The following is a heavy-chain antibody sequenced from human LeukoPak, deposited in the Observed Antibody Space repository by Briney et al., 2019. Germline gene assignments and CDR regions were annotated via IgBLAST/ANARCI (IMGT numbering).Heavy chain of an antibody. CDR2: IYASGSI. D-gene: IGHD2-15*01. V-gene: IGHV4-4*07. CDR1: GGSITNFF. J-gene: IGHJ6*03. CDR3: ARSARFNCFYMDV. Sequence: PSETLSLTCSVSGGSITNFFWTWIRQPAGKGLEYIGRIYASGSIDYNPSLKSRVTMSVDTSNNQFSLNLTSVTAADTALYFCARSARFNCFYMDVWGKGTSVTVSS.